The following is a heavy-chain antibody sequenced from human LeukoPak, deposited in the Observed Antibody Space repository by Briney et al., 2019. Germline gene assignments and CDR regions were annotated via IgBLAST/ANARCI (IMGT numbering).Heavy chain of an antibody. D-gene: IGHD4-11*01. J-gene: IGHJ3*01. CDR2: ITHSGST. V-gene: IGHV4-34*01. CDR3: ARDYTS. Sequence: SETLSLTCAVYGGSFSGYYWSWIRHPPGKGLEWIGEITHSGSTNYNSSLKGRVTISVDTSKNQFSLKLNSVTAADTAVYYCARDYTSWGQGTMVTVSS. CDR1: GGSFSGYY.